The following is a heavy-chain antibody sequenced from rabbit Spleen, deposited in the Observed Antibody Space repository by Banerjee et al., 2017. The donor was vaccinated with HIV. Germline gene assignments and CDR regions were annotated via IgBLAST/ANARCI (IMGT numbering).Heavy chain of an antibody. CDR1: GFDFSNYG. J-gene: IGHJ3*01. CDR2: IEPIFGNT. CDR3: AYGSGFTRLNL. V-gene: IGHV1S47*01. D-gene: IGHD6-1*01. Sequence: QEQLVESGGGLVKPEGSLKLSCTAYGFDFSNYGVSWVRQGPGKGLEWIGYIEPIFGNTYYANWVNGRFTISSHNAQNTLYLQLSSLTAADTATYFCAYGSGFTRLNLWGQGTLVTVS.